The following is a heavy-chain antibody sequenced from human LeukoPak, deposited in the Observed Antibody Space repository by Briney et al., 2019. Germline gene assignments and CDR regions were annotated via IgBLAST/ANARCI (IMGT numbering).Heavy chain of an antibody. Sequence: KTGGSLRLSCTGSGFVFGDFALSWFRQAPGKGLEWVGFIANKLHGGTVEYAASVKGRFTISRDDSRRIAYLEMNSLRTEDTAVYYCSRDSHGYRPDTGFGVRGQGTTVIVSS. CDR3: SRDSHGYRPDTGFGV. J-gene: IGHJ6*02. CDR1: GFVFGDFA. V-gene: IGHV3-49*05. D-gene: IGHD5-24*01. CDR2: IANKLHGGTV.